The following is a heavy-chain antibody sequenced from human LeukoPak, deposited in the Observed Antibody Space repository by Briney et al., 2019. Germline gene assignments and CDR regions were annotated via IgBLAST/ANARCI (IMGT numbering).Heavy chain of an antibody. Sequence: GGSLRLSCAAAGFTFSSYSMNLVRQAPGKGLEWVSSISSSSSYIYYADSVKGRFTISRDNAKNSLYLQMNSLRAEDTAVYYCARALGQWLVLDYWGQGTLVTVSS. CDR2: ISSSSSYI. V-gene: IGHV3-21*01. CDR1: GFTFSSYS. D-gene: IGHD6-19*01. CDR3: ARALGQWLVLDY. J-gene: IGHJ4*02.